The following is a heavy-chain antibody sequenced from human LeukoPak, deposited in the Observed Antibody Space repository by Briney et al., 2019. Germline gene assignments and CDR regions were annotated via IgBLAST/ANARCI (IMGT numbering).Heavy chain of an antibody. J-gene: IGHJ4*02. CDR2: IYHSGST. CDR3: ARVRLLPHYFDY. D-gene: IGHD3-22*01. Sequence: SETLSLTCAVSGGSISSGGYSWSWLRQPPGKGLEWIGYIYHSGSTYYNPSLKSRVTISVDRSKNQFSLKLSSVTAADTAVYYCARVRLLPHYFDYWGQGTLVTVSS. CDR1: GGSISSGGYS. V-gene: IGHV4-30-2*01.